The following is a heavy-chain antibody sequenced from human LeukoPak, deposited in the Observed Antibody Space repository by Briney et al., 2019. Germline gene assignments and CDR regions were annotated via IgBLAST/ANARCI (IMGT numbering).Heavy chain of an antibody. D-gene: IGHD1-26*01. CDR3: AKKWGVGTTTLDYFDY. Sequence: GGSLRLSCAASGFTFSNYAMSWVRQAPGKGLEWVSGVSGSGGSTYYADSVKGRFTISRDNSKNTLYLQMNSLTDEDTAVYYCAKKWGVGTTTLDYFDYWGQGTLVTVSS. CDR1: GFTFSNYA. J-gene: IGHJ4*02. V-gene: IGHV3-23*01. CDR2: VSGSGGST.